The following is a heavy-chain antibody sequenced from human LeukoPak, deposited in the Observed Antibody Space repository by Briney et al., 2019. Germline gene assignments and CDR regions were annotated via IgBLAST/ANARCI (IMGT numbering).Heavy chain of an antibody. CDR1: GASIRSGDYY. V-gene: IGHV4-30-4*01. Sequence: SETLSLTCTVSGASIRSGDYYWSWIRQPPGKGLEWIGYIYDSGSTYYNPSLKSRITISVDTSENRFSLKLSSVTATDTAVYYCARDCSGGSCYGAFDIWGQGTIVTVSS. CDR2: IYDSGST. D-gene: IGHD2-15*01. CDR3: ARDCSGGSCYGAFDI. J-gene: IGHJ3*02.